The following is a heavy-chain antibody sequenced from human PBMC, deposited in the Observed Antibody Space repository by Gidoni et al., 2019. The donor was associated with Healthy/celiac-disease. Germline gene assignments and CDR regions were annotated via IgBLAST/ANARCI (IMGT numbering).Heavy chain of an antibody. J-gene: IGHJ4*02. Sequence: QVQLVESGGGVVQPGGHLRLPCAASGFTFSSYGMHWVRQAPGKGLEWVAWIRYDGSNKYYADSVKGRFTISRDNSKNTLYLQMNSLRAEDTAVYYCAKGSPAAMSTIYYWGQGTLVTVSS. CDR1: GFTFSSYG. V-gene: IGHV3-30*02. D-gene: IGHD2-2*01. CDR3: AKGSPAAMSTIYY. CDR2: IRYDGSNK.